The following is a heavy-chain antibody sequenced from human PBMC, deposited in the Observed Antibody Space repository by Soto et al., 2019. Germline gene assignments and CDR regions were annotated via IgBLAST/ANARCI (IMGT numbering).Heavy chain of an antibody. V-gene: IGHV4-34*01. D-gene: IGHD3-10*01. CDR2: INHSGST. CDR3: ARGGRSYGSGSYYMRRWFDP. Sequence: QVQLQQWGAGLLKPSETLSLTCAVYGGSFSGYYWSWIRQPPGKGLEWIGEINHSGSTNYNPSLKSRVTTSGDTSKNQFSLKLSSVTAADTAVYFCARGGRSYGSGSYYMRRWFDPWGQGTLVTVSS. CDR1: GGSFSGYY. J-gene: IGHJ5*02.